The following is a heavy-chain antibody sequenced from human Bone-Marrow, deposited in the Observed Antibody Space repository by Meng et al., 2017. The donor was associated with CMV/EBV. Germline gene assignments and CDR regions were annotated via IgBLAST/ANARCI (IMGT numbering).Heavy chain of an antibody. CDR2: INNGGDVT. V-gene: IGHV3-23*01. Sequence: EVQLLESGGGLLQPGGSLRVCCAASGFTFNNYAMNWIRQSPGQGPEWVSGINNGGDVTYYADSVKGRFTISRDNAKNSLYLQMNSLRAEDTAVYYCARDDGNWFDPWGQGTLVTVSS. J-gene: IGHJ5*02. CDR1: GFTFNNYA. CDR3: ARDDGNWFDP.